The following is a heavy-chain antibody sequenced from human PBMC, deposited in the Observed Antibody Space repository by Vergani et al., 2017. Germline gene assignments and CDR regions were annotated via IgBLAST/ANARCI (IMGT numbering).Heavy chain of an antibody. CDR1: GFTFSDHY. J-gene: IGHJ3*02. V-gene: IGHV3-72*01. D-gene: IGHD2-2*01. CDR3: ARLGYCSSTTCRQAFDI. CDR2: TRNKANSYTT. Sequence: EVQLVESGGGLVQPEGSLRLSCAASGFTFSDHYMDWVRQAPGKGLEWVGRTRNKANSYTTEYAASVKGRFTISRDDSKNSLYLQMNSLKIEDTAVYYCARLGYCSSTTCRQAFDIWGQGTMVTVSS.